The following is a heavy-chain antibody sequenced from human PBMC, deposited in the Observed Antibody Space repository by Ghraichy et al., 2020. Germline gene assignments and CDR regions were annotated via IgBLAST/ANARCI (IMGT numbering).Heavy chain of an antibody. CDR2: INHSGST. Sequence: SETLSLTCAVYGGSFSGYYWSWIRQPPGKGLEWIGEINHSGSTNYNPSLKSRVTISVDTSKNQFSLKLSSVTAADTAVYYCARVVDTAMVPPQGGFYYYGMDVWGQGTTVTVSS. CDR1: GGSFSGYY. V-gene: IGHV4-34*01. CDR3: ARVVDTAMVPPQGGFYYYGMDV. D-gene: IGHD5-18*01. J-gene: IGHJ6*02.